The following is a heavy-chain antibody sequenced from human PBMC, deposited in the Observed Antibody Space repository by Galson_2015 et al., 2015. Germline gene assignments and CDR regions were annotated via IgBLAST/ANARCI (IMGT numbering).Heavy chain of an antibody. Sequence: SLRLSCAASGFTFSDYYMSWIRQAPGKGLEWVSYISSSSSYTNYADSVKGRFTISRDNAKNSLYLQMNSLRAEDTAVYYCARALGRIAVAGTGYYYYGMDVWGQGTTVTVSS. D-gene: IGHD6-19*01. CDR1: GFTFSDYY. CDR3: ARALGRIAVAGTGYYYYGMDV. J-gene: IGHJ6*02. V-gene: IGHV3-11*06. CDR2: ISSSSSYT.